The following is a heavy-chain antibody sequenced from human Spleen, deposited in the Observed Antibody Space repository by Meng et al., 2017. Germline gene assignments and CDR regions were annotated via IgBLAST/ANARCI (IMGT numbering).Heavy chain of an antibody. CDR3: ARDEDISAAGYLLGDF. J-gene: IGHJ4*02. Sequence: QVLLVHSGAEVKKPGASVKVSCRASGYTFAAYWIQWVRQAPGQGLEWMGRIDPKSDNTHYAQKFQGRVTMTRDTSISTAYMELSGLRSDDTAVYYCARDEDISAAGYLLGDFWGQGTLVTVSS. CDR2: IDPKSDNT. CDR1: GYTFAAYW. V-gene: IGHV1-2*06. D-gene: IGHD6-13*01.